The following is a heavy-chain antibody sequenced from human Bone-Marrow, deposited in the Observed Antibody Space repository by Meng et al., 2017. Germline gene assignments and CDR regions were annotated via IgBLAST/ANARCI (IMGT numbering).Heavy chain of an antibody. CDR2: ISSSGSTK. J-gene: IGHJ2*01. Sequence: GESLKISCAASGFTFSSYSMNWVRQAPGKGLEWVSYISSSGSTKKFADAVKGRFTISRVNAKNSLYLQMNNLRAEDTAVYYCARGDIAGAGREYWYFDLWGRGTLVTVSS. V-gene: IGHV3-48*04. D-gene: IGHD6-13*01. CDR1: GFTFSSYS. CDR3: ARGDIAGAGREYWYFDL.